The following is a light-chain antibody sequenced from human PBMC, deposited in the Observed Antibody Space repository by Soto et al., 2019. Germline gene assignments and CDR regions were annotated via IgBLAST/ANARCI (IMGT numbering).Light chain of an antibody. Sequence: QSVLTQPPSASGTPGQRVAISCSGSSSNIGDNTVNWYQQLPGTAPKLLIYNDNQRPSGVPDRFSGSKSGTSASLAISGLQSEDEADFYCAAWDDSLSGVVFGGGTKGPS. J-gene: IGLJ2*01. CDR1: SSNIGDNT. CDR3: AAWDDSLSGVV. V-gene: IGLV1-44*01. CDR2: NDN.